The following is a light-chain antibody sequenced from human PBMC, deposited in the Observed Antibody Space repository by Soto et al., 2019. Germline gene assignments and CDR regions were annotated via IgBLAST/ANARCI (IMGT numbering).Light chain of an antibody. CDR1: QSVSSSY. V-gene: IGKV3-20*01. CDR3: QQYGSSLFT. CDR2: GAS. Sequence: EIVWTQSPATLSLSPGERATLSCRASQSVSSSYLAWYQQKPGQAPRLLIYGASSRATGIPDRFSGSGSGTDFTLTISRLEPEDFAVYYCQQYGSSLFTFGGGTKVEIK. J-gene: IGKJ4*01.